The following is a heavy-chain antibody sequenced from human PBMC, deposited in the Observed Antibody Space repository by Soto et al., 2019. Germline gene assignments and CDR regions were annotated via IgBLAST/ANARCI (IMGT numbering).Heavy chain of an antibody. CDR1: GYIFSNYY. CDR3: ASDVGDSGSHWFDP. J-gene: IGHJ5*02. V-gene: IGHV1-46*01. CDR2: INPSGSST. D-gene: IGHD1-26*01. Sequence: QVQLVQSGAEVKKPGASVKVSCKASGYIFSNYYIHWVRQAPGQGLEWMGIINPSGSSTRYAQKFQGRVTMTRDTSSSTVYMELSSLRFEDTAVYYCASDVGDSGSHWFDPWGQGSLVTVSS.